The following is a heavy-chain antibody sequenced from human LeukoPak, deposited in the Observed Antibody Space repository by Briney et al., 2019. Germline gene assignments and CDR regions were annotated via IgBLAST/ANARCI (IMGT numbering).Heavy chain of an antibody. V-gene: IGHV3-21*01. CDR1: GFTFSSYI. CDR2: ISSSSSYM. J-gene: IGHJ6*03. Sequence: GGSLRLSCAASGFTFSSYIMNWVRQAPGTGLEWVSSISSSSSYMYYADSVKGRFTISRDSAKNALYLQMNSLRVEDTAVYYCAGHYYMDVWGKGTTVTVSS. CDR3: AGHYYMDV.